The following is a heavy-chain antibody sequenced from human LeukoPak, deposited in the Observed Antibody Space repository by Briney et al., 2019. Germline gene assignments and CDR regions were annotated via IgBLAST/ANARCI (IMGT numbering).Heavy chain of an antibody. D-gene: IGHD3-16*01. CDR1: GGSISSYY. CDR2: IYYNGCT. CDR3: ARGKTAYNYYYGMDV. J-gene: IGHJ6*02. Sequence: PETLSLTCTVSGGSISSYYWSWIRQPPGEGLERGWYIYYNGCTNYNPSLKSRVTISVDTSKRQFSLKLSSVTAADTAVYYCARGKTAYNYYYGMDVWGQGTTVTVSS. V-gene: IGHV4-59*08.